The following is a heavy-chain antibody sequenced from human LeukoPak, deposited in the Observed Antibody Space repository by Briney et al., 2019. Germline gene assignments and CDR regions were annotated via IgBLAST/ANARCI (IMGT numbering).Heavy chain of an antibody. CDR2: INPSDGTT. D-gene: IGHD3-16*01. V-gene: IGHV1-46*01. Sequence: ASVKVSCKASGYTSGYRFTSYYMHWVRQAPGQGLEWMVIINPSDGTTTYAQKFQGRVTMTRDTSTTTVYMELSSLRPDDTAVYYCARALGGSFLTRVLDYWGQGTLVTVSS. CDR1: GYRFTSYY. J-gene: IGHJ4*02. CDR3: ARALGGSFLTRVLDY.